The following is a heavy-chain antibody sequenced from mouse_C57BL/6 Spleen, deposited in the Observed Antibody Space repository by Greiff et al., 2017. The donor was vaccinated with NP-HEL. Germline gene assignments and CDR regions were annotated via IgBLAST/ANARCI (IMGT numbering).Heavy chain of an antibody. J-gene: IGHJ3*01. CDR2: IRNKANGYTT. D-gene: IGHD2-3*01. V-gene: IGHV7-3*01. CDR1: GFTFTDYY. CDR3: ARLTGYFFAY. Sequence: EVMLVESGGGLVQPGGSLSLSCAASGFTFTDYYMSWVRQPPGKALAWLGFIRNKANGYTTEYSASVKGRFTISRDTSQSILYLQRNALRAEDSATYYCARLTGYFFAYWGQGTLVTVSA.